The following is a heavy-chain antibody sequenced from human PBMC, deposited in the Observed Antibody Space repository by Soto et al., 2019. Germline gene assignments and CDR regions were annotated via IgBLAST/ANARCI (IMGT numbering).Heavy chain of an antibody. CDR3: AREGGIVGATAADY. V-gene: IGHV4-31*03. CDR2: IYYSGST. Sequence: QVQLQESGPGLVKPSQTLSLTCTVSGGSISSGGYYWSWIRQHPGKCLEWIGYIYYSGSTYYNPSLKSRVTISVDTSKNPFSLKLSSVTAADTAVYYWAREGGIVGATAADYWGQGTLVTVSS. D-gene: IGHD1-26*01. CDR1: GGSISSGGYY. J-gene: IGHJ4*02.